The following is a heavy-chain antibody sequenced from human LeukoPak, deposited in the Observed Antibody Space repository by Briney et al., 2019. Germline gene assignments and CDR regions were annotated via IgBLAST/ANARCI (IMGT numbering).Heavy chain of an antibody. V-gene: IGHV4-34*01. CDR1: GGSFSGYY. CDR3: ARVVYSSGPPSHY. J-gene: IGHJ4*02. D-gene: IGHD6-19*01. CDR2: INHSGST. Sequence: SETLSLTCAVYGGSFSGYYWSWIRQPPGKGLEWIGEINHSGSTNYNPSLKSRVTISVDTSKNQFSLKLSSVTAADTAVYYCARVVYSSGPPSHYWGQGTLLTVSS.